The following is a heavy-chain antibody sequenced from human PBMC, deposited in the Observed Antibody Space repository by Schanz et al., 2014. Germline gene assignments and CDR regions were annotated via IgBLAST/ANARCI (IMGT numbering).Heavy chain of an antibody. D-gene: IGHD2-2*01. CDR2: ISSGGGST. J-gene: IGHJ5*02. CDR1: GFSFTTYA. Sequence: VQLVESGGGVVQPGGSLRLSCASSGFSFTTYAMSWVRQAPGKGLEWVSSISSGGGSTYYADSVKGRFTISRDNAKNSLFLQMNSLRAEDTAVYYCARAGYDADNWFDPWGQGTLVTVSS. V-gene: IGHV3-23*04. CDR3: ARAGYDADNWFDP.